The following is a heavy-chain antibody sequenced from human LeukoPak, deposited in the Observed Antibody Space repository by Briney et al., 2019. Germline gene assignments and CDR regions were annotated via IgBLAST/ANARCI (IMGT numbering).Heavy chain of an antibody. J-gene: IGHJ4*02. Sequence: PSETLSLTCTVSGGSISSSRYYWGWIRQPPEKGLEWIGNIYYSGSTYYNPSLKSQVSISIDTSKNQFSLRLTSVTAADTAVYYCARQTGSGLFILPGGQGTLVTVSS. V-gene: IGHV4-39*01. CDR1: GGSISSSRYY. CDR3: ARQTGSGLFILP. D-gene: IGHD3/OR15-3a*01. CDR2: IYYSGST.